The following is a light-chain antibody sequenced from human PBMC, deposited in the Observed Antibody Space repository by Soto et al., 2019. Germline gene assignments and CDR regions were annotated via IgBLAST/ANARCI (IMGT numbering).Light chain of an antibody. CDR3: QHRRNWPTSIT. J-gene: IGKJ5*01. CDR1: QSVTTY. CDR2: DAS. V-gene: IGKV3-11*01. Sequence: EIVCTQSPATLSLSPGERATLSCRASQSVTTYLAWYQQKSGQAPRLLIYDASDRATGIPARFSGSGSGTDFTLTISSLEPEDFAIYYCQHRRNWPTSITFGHGTRLEI.